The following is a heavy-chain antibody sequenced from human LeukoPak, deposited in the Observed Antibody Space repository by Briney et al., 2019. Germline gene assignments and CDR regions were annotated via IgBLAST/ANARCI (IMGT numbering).Heavy chain of an antibody. CDR1: GFTFSSYS. D-gene: IGHD3-22*01. J-gene: IGHJ4*02. V-gene: IGHV3-48*01. CDR3: ARVDYYDSSGTIGG. CDR2: ISSSSSTI. Sequence: GGSLRLSCAASGFTFSSYSMNWVRQAPGKGLEWVSYISSSSSTIYYADSVKGRFTISRDNAKNSLYLQMNSLRAEDTAVYYCARVDYYDSSGTIGGWGQGTLVTVSS.